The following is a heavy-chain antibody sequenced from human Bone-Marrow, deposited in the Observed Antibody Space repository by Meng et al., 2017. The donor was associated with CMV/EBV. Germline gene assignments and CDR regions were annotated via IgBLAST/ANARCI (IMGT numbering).Heavy chain of an antibody. V-gene: IGHV3-48*04. CDR3: ARGGGSYSGDY. J-gene: IGHJ4*02. CDR2: INSSSSTI. CDR1: EFTFSSYT. D-gene: IGHD1-26*01. Sequence: GESLKISCAASEFTFSSYTMNWVRQAPGKGLEWISYINSSSSTIYYADSVKGRFTISRDNAKNSLYLQMNSLRADDTAVYYCARGGGSYSGDYWGQGILVTVSS.